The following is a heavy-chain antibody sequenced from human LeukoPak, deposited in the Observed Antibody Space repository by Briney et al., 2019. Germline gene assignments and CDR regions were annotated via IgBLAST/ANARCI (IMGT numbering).Heavy chain of an antibody. V-gene: IGHV4-34*01. J-gene: IGHJ4*02. D-gene: IGHD3-9*01. CDR1: GGSFSGYY. Sequence: SETLSLTCAVYGGSFSGYYWSWIRQPPGKGLEWIGEINHSGSTNYNPSLKSRVTISVDTSKNQFSLKLSSVTAADTAVYYCARRLRYLDWAGEDYWGQGTLVTVSS. CDR2: INHSGST. CDR3: ARRLRYLDWAGEDY.